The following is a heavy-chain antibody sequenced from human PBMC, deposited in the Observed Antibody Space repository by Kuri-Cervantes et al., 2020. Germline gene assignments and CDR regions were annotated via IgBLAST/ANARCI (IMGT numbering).Heavy chain of an antibody. D-gene: IGHD4-17*01. V-gene: IGHV3-21*01. CDR2: ISSSSSYI. CDR1: GFTLSSYS. Sequence: GESLKISCAASGFTLSSYSMNWVRRAPGKGLEWVSSISSSSSYIYYADSVKGRFTISRDNAKNSLYLQMNSLRAEDTAVYYCASPSLDGDYYYYYGMDVWGQGTTVTVSS. J-gene: IGHJ6*02. CDR3: ASPSLDGDYYYYYGMDV.